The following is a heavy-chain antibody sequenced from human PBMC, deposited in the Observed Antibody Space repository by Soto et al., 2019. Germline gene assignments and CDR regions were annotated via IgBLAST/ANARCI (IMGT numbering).Heavy chain of an antibody. V-gene: IGHV1-69*04. CDR3: ARVQDTARYYGMDV. Sequence: GASMKVSCKASGYTFTSYAMDWVRQAPGQRLEWMGRIIPILGIANYAQKFQGRVTITADKSTSTAYMELSSLRSEDTAVYYCARVQDTARYYGMDVWGQGTTVTVSS. CDR1: GYTFTSYA. CDR2: IIPILGIA. D-gene: IGHD5-18*01. J-gene: IGHJ6*02.